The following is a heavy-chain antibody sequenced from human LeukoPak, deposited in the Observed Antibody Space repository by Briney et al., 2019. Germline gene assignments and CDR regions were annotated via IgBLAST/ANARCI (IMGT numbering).Heavy chain of an antibody. J-gene: IGHJ4*02. Sequence: ASVKVSCKASGYTFTSYYMHWVRQAPGQGLEWMGIINPSGGSTSYAQKFQGRVTMTRDTSTSTVYMELSSLRSEDTAVYYCARDPRIAAAGDTRGYFDYWGQGTLVTVSS. V-gene: IGHV1-46*01. CDR2: INPSGGST. CDR3: ARDPRIAAAGDTRGYFDY. CDR1: GYTFTSYY. D-gene: IGHD6-13*01.